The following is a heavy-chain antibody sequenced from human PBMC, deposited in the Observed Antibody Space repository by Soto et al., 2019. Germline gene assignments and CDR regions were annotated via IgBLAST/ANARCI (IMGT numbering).Heavy chain of an antibody. CDR2: IVVGSGNT. V-gene: IGHV1-58*01. D-gene: IGHD2-2*01. CDR3: AAEGSQYQLLFASRYYYYGMDV. J-gene: IGHJ6*02. CDR1: GFTFTSSA. Sequence: SVKVSCKASGFTFTSSAVQWVRQARGQRLEWIGWIVVGSGNTNYAQKFQERVTITRDMSTSTAYMELSSLRSEDTAVYYCAAEGSQYQLLFASRYYYYGMDVWGQGTTVTVSS.